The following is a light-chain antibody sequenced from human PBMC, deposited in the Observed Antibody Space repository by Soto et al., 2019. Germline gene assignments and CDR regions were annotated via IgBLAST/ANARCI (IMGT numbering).Light chain of an antibody. CDR3: LQNYGVPLS. V-gene: IGKV1-39*01. Sequence: IQMTQSPSSLSASVGDRVTIPCRASQSIGNYLNWYQQKPGKAPNLLIYNTFSLQNGVPSRFSGGGSGTDFTLTIRSLQPEDFGIYYCLQNYGVPLSFGGGTKVDIK. J-gene: IGKJ4*01. CDR2: NTF. CDR1: QSIGNY.